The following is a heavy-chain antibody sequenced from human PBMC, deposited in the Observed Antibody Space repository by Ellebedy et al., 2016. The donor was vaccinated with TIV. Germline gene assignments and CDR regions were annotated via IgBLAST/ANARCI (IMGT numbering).Heavy chain of an antibody. CDR1: GYSFLSYD. D-gene: IGHD2-15*01. V-gene: IGHV1-8*01. CDR2: MNPSSGNT. J-gene: IGHJ2*01. CDR3: ARRMKDGWHFDL. Sequence: ASVKVSCXASGYSFLSYDINWLRQAAGQGLEWMGWMNPSSGNTGYAEKFQGKVTMTRRTSIDTAYMELSSLRYEDTAVYFCARRMKDGWHFDLWGRGTLVTVSS.